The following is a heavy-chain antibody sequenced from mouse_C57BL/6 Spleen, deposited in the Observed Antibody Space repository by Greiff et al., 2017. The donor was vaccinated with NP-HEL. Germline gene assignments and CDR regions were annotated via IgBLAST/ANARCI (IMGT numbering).Heavy chain of an antibody. CDR3: ASSIYYYGSSYDWYFDV. Sequence: QVTLKVCGPGILQSSQTLSLTCSFSGFSLSTSGMGVSWIRQPSGKGLEWLAHIYWDDDKRYNPSLKSRLTISKDTSRNQVFLKITSVDTADTATYYCASSIYYYGSSYDWYFDVWGTGTTVTVSS. V-gene: IGHV8-12*01. CDR1: GFSLSTSGMG. CDR2: IYWDDDK. J-gene: IGHJ1*03. D-gene: IGHD1-1*01.